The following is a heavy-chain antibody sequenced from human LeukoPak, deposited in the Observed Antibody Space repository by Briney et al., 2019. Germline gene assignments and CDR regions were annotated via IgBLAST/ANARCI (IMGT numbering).Heavy chain of an antibody. CDR3: AREEYSSSWYLYYYYMDV. Sequence: ASVKVSCKASGYTFTGYYMHWVRQAPGQGLEWMGWINPNSGGTNYAQKFQGRVTMTRDTSISTAYMELSRLRSDDTAVYYCAREEYSSSWYLYYYYMDVWGKGTTVTVSS. CDR1: GYTFTGYY. CDR2: INPNSGGT. D-gene: IGHD6-13*01. V-gene: IGHV1-2*02. J-gene: IGHJ6*03.